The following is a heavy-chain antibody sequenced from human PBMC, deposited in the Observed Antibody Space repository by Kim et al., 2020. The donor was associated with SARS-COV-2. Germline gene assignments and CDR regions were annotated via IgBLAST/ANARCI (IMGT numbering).Heavy chain of an antibody. Sequence: GESLKISCKTFGYSFSNYWIAWVRQMPGKGLEWMGIIYPGDSDTKYSPSFRGQVTISADKSVNTAYLQWSSLQASDTAIYFCARRSLDTPDLVPSWYLDLWGRGTQVTVSS. D-gene: IGHD2-2*02. J-gene: IGHJ2*01. V-gene: IGHV5-51*01. CDR2: IYPGDSDT. CDR1: GYSFSNYW. CDR3: ARRSLDTPDLVPSWYLDL.